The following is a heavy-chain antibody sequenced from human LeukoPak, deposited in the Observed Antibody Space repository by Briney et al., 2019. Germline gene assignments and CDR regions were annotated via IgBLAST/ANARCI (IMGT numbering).Heavy chain of an antibody. CDR1: GFTFSTYG. CDR3: AEDFYGSGSYLFDY. J-gene: IGHJ4*02. CDR2: ISFDGSNK. D-gene: IGHD3-10*01. Sequence: GGSLRLSCAASGFTFSTYGMHWVRQAPGQGLERVAVISFDGSNKYYADSVKGRFTISRDNSKNTLYLQMNSLKAEDTAVYYCAEDFYGSGSYLFDYWGQGTLVTVSS. V-gene: IGHV3-30*18.